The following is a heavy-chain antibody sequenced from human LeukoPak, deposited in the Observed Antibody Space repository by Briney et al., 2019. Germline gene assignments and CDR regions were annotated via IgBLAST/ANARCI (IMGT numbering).Heavy chain of an antibody. CDR2: IWYDGGKK. CDR1: GFTFSSYG. CDR3: ARDRGNSHFDY. V-gene: IGHV3-33*01. J-gene: IGHJ4*02. Sequence: PGRSLRLSCAASGFTFSSYGMHWVRQAPGKGLEWVAVIWYDGGKKHYVDSVKGRFTISRDNSKNTLYLQINSLRAEDTAVYYCARDRGNSHFDYWGQGTLVTVSS. D-gene: IGHD3-10*01.